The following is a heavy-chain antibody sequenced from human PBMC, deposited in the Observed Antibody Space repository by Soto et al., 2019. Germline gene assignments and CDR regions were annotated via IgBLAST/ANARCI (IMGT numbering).Heavy chain of an antibody. J-gene: IGHJ6*02. CDR2: INHSGST. Sequence: SETLSLTCAVYGGSFSGYYWSWIRQPPGKGLEWIGEINHSGSTNYNPSLKSRVTISVDTSKNQFSLKLSSVTAADTAVYYCARELSSGYWHYYYGMDVWGQGTTVTVSS. V-gene: IGHV4-34*01. D-gene: IGHD3-22*01. CDR1: GGSFSGYY. CDR3: ARELSSGYWHYYYGMDV.